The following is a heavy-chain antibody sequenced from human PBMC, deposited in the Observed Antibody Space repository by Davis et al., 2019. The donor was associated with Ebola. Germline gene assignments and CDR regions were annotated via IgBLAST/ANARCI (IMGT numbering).Heavy chain of an antibody. D-gene: IGHD3-16*01. Sequence: ASVKVSCKASGYTFTGYYMHWVRQAPGQGLEWMGIINPSGGSTSYAQKFQGRVTMTRDTSTSTVYMELSSLRSEDTAVYYCAILSRSFGVYYYYMDVWGKGTTVTVSS. J-gene: IGHJ6*03. V-gene: IGHV1-46*01. CDR1: GYTFTGYY. CDR2: INPSGGST. CDR3: AILSRSFGVYYYYMDV.